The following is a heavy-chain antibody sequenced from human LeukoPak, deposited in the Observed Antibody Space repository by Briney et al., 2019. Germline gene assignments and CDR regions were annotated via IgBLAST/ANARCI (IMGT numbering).Heavy chain of an antibody. J-gene: IGHJ6*02. CDR2: INSDGSIT. CDR1: GFTFSTFW. Sequence: GGSLRLSCAASGFTFSTFWMHWVRQAPGKGPVWVSGINSDGSITTYADSVRGRFTISRDNAENTLYLQMNSLRAEDTAVYYCARGRYYGMDVWGQGTTVTVSS. CDR3: ARGRYYGMDV. V-gene: IGHV3-74*03.